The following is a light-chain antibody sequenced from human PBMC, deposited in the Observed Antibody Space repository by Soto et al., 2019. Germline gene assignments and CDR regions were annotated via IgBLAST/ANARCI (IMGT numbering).Light chain of an antibody. CDR1: QSINSY. CDR3: QQSYSTPWT. Sequence: DIQMTQSPSSLSASVGDRVTITCRASQSINSYLNWYQQKPGKAPKLLIYAASSLQSGVASRFSGSGSGTDFTLTISSLQPEDFATYYCQQSYSTPWTFGQGTKVDIK. J-gene: IGKJ1*01. V-gene: IGKV1-39*01. CDR2: AAS.